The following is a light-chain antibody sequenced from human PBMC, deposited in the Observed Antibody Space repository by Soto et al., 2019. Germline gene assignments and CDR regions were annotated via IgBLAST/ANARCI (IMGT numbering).Light chain of an antibody. J-gene: IGKJ2*01. Sequence: EIVVTQSPDTLSVSPGVGATLSCRASQSVSANLAWYQQKPGQAPRLLIYGASTRATGIPARFSGSGSGTEFTLTINSVQSEDFAVYYCQQYNNWPPYTFGQGTKLEVK. CDR3: QQYNNWPPYT. CDR2: GAS. CDR1: QSVSAN. V-gene: IGKV3-15*01.